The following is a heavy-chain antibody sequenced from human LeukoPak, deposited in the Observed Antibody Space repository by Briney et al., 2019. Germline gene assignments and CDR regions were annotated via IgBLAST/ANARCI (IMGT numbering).Heavy chain of an antibody. J-gene: IGHJ4*02. CDR2: ISPSGSGT. CDR1: GYSFTSSY. CDR3: ARGTRFLRLDF. D-gene: IGHD3-3*01. Sequence: ASVKVPCKASGYSFTSSYIHWVRQAPGQGLEWMGLISPSGSGTTYAQQFQDRLTLTRDMSTSTVYMEMSSLRSADTAVYYCARGTRFLRLDFWGQGTLVTVSS. V-gene: IGHV1-46*01.